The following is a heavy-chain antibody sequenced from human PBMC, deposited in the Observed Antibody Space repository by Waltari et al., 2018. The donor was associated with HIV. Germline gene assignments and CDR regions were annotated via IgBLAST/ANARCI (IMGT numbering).Heavy chain of an antibody. V-gene: IGHV4-39*07. CDR1: GGSISTSCYY. Sequence: QLQLQVSGPGLAKPSETLSLTCTVPGGSISTSCYYSGWIRHPPRTGLEWIGSIYYSGSTYYNPSLKSRVTISVDTSKNQFSLKLSSVTAADTAVYYCASVEGYCSSTSCPTPFDYWGQGTLVTVSS. CDR3: ASVEGYCSSTSCPTPFDY. J-gene: IGHJ4*02. D-gene: IGHD2-2*01. CDR2: IYYSGST.